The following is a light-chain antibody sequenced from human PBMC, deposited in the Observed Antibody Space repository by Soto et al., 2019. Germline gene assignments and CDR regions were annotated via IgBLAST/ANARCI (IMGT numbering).Light chain of an antibody. J-gene: IGKJ2*01. CDR1: QSISDH. CDR3: QQFHTTPT. CDR2: IAS. V-gene: IGKV1-39*01. Sequence: DIQMTQSPSSLSASVGDRVTITCRARQSISDHLNWYQHKPGKAPKLLIYIASSLQSGVPSRFSSSGSGTDFTLNITSLQPEDLATYYCQQFHTTPTFGQGTKLETK.